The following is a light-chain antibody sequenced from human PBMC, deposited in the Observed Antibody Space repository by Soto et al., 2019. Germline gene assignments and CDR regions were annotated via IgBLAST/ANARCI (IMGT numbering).Light chain of an antibody. CDR1: QRVSSY. V-gene: IGKV3-11*01. J-gene: IGKJ2*01. CDR2: DES. CDR3: QQRNNWPPTYT. Sequence: EIVLTQSPATLSLSPGEIATLSCRASQRVSSYLAWYQQRPGQAPRLLIYDESSRTTGIPSRFSGSGSGTDFTLTISSLEPEDFAVYYCQQRNNWPPTYTFGQGTKLEIK.